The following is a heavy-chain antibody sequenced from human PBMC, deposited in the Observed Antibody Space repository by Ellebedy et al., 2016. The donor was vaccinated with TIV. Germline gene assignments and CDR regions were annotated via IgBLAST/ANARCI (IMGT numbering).Heavy chain of an antibody. CDR2: INAGGGST. D-gene: IGHD5-18*01. J-gene: IGHJ4*02. V-gene: IGHV3-23*01. CDR3: AKGGGTAMAVFSPDY. Sequence: GGSLRLSXAASGFTFSSYVMSWVRQAPGKGLEWVSGINAGGGSTHYADSVKGRFTISRDNSKNTLYLQMNSLRAEDTAVYYCAKGGGTAMAVFSPDYWGQGTLVTVSS. CDR1: GFTFSSYV.